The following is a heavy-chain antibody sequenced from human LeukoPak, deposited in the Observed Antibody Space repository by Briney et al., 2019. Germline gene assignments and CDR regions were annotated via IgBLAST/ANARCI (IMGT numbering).Heavy chain of an antibody. V-gene: IGHV4-39*07. J-gene: IGHJ6*03. Sequence: SETLSLTCTVSGGSISSSSYYWGWIRQPPGKGLEWIGSIYYSGSTYYNPSLKSRVTISGDTSKNQFSLKLSSVTAADTAVYYCAKGSGYEAQYYYYYMDVWGKGTTVTISS. D-gene: IGHD5-12*01. CDR3: AKGSGYEAQYYYYYMDV. CDR2: IYYSGST. CDR1: GGSISSSSYY.